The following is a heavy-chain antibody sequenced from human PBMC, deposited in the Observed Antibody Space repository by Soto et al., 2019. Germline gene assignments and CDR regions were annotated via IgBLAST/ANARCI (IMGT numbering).Heavy chain of an antibody. V-gene: IGHV3-23*01. D-gene: IGHD3-22*01. CDR1: GFTFSSNG. Sequence: GGSLRFSCAVSGFTFSSNGMSWVRQAPGKGLEWVSSISGSGGNRYYADSVRGRFTISRDNSKDTVYLQMNSLRAEDTAVYYCAKDKNYYDSSGYYYYWGQGTLVTVSS. CDR2: ISGSGGNR. CDR3: AKDKNYYDSSGYYYY. J-gene: IGHJ4*02.